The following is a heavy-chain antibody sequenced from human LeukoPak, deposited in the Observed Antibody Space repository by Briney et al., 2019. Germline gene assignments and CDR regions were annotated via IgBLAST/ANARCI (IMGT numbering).Heavy chain of an antibody. CDR1: GYTFTSYY. D-gene: IGHD3-10*01. CDR3: ARFLYGSGSYGAFDI. J-gene: IGHJ3*02. V-gene: IGHV1-46*01. CDR2: INPSGGST. Sequence: ASVKVSCKASGYTFTSYYMHWVRQAPGPGLEWMGIINPSGGSTSYAQQFQGRVTMTRDTSTSTVYMELSSLRSEDTAVYYCARFLYGSGSYGAFDIWGQGTMVTVSS.